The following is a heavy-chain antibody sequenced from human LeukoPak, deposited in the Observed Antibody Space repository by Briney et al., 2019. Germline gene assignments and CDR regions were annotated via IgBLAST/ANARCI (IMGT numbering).Heavy chain of an antibody. D-gene: IGHD3-10*01. Sequence: GGSLRLSCAASGFTFSSHGMHWVRQAPGKGLEWVAVIWYDGSNKYYADSVKGRFTISRDNSKNTLYLQMNSLRAEDTAVYYCARGLWFGEPQSDYWGQGTLATVSS. CDR1: GFTFSSHG. V-gene: IGHV3-33*01. J-gene: IGHJ4*02. CDR3: ARGLWFGEPQSDY. CDR2: IWYDGSNK.